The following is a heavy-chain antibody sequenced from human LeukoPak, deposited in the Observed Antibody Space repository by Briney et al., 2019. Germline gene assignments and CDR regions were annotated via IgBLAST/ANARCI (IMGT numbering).Heavy chain of an antibody. CDR1: GGTFSSYA. Sequence: SVKVSCKASGGTFSSYAISWVRQAPGQGLEWMGGIIPIFGTANYAQKFQGRVTITADESTSTAYMDLSSLRSEDTAVYYCARDPSMVRGENTPYFDYWGQGTLVTVSS. CDR2: IIPIFGTA. CDR3: ARDPSMVRGENTPYFDY. D-gene: IGHD3-10*01. J-gene: IGHJ4*02. V-gene: IGHV1-69*13.